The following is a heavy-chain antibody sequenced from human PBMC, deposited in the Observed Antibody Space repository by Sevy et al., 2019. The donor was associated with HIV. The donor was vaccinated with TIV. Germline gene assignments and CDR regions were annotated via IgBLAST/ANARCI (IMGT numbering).Heavy chain of an antibody. CDR3: AHTTLGLIAAAASYYFDY. V-gene: IGHV2-5*01. D-gene: IGHD6-13*01. Sequence: SGPTLVKPTQTLTLTCTFSGFSLSTSGVGVGWIRQPPGKALEWLALIYWNDDKRYSPSLKSRLIITKDTSKNQVVLTMTNMDPVDTATYYCAHTTLGLIAAAASYYFDYWGQGTLVTVSS. CDR1: GFSLSTSGVG. J-gene: IGHJ4*02. CDR2: IYWNDDK.